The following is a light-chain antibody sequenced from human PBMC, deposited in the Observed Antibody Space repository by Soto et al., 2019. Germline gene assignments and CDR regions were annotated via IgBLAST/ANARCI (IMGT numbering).Light chain of an antibody. CDR2: DAS. CDR1: QSISSW. V-gene: IGKV1-5*01. J-gene: IGKJ1*01. CDR3: QHYNSCKWT. Sequence: DIQMTQSPSTLSASVGDRVTITCRASQSISSWLAWYQQKPGKAPKLLIYDASSLESGVPSRFSGTGSGTEFTLTISSLQPEDFATYYCQHYNSCKWTFAQGTKVEIK.